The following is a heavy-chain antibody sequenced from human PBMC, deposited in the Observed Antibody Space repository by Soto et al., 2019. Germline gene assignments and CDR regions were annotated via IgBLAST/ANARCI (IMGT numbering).Heavy chain of an antibody. D-gene: IGHD3-10*01. Sequence: GASVKVSCKASGDTFTSCYIHWVRQAPGQGLEWMGIIDPSSGSAGYAQRFQVSVTMTRDTPTSTFYMELSSLRSEDTAVYYCASPLWHDAFDIWGQGTMVTVSS. CDR1: GDTFTSCY. CDR3: ASPLWHDAFDI. CDR2: IDPSSGSA. J-gene: IGHJ3*02. V-gene: IGHV1-46*03.